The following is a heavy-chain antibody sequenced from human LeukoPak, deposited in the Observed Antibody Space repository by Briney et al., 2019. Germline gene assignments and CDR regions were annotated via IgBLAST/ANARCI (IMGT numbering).Heavy chain of an antibody. CDR3: AKDLAAPDLPRAFDI. V-gene: IGHV3-21*04. J-gene: IGHJ3*02. D-gene: IGHD6-6*01. CDR2: ISSSSSYI. Sequence: GGSLRLSCAASGFTFSSYSMNWVRQAPGKGLEWVSSISSSSSYIYYADSVKGRFTISRDNSKNTLYLQMNSLRAEDTAVYYCAKDLAAPDLPRAFDIWGQGTMVTVSS. CDR1: GFTFSSYS.